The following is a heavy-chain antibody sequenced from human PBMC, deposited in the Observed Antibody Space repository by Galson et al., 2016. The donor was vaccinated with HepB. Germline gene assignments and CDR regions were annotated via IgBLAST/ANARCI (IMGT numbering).Heavy chain of an antibody. CDR1: GFTFNAHW. D-gene: IGHD3-22*01. V-gene: IGHV3-7*01. Sequence: SLRLSCAASGFTFNAHWMNWVRQAPGKGLEWVANIRGDGIVSYYAESVRGRFTISRDNAKNSLYLQMNGLRVDETAVYYCPREMTAGYFDWGQGTLVTVSS. CDR3: PREMTAGYFD. CDR2: IRGDGIVS. J-gene: IGHJ4*02.